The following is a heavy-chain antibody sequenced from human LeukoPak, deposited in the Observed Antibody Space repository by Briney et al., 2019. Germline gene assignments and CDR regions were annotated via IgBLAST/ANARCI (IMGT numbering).Heavy chain of an antibody. CDR1: GFTFSSYG. Sequence: GGSLRLSCAASGFTFSSYGMHWVRQAPGKGLEWVAFIRYDGSNKYYADSVKGRFTISRDNSKNTLYLQMNSLRAEDTAVYYCAKVGPYDFWSGYPENWFDPWGQGTQVTVSS. V-gene: IGHV3-30*02. CDR3: AKVGPYDFWSGYPENWFDP. D-gene: IGHD3-3*01. J-gene: IGHJ5*02. CDR2: IRYDGSNK.